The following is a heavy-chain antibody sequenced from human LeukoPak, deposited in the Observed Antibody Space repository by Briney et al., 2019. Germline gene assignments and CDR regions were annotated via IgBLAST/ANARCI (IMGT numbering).Heavy chain of an antibody. CDR2: IYYSGST. Sequence: PSETLSLTCTVSGGSISSGDYYWSWIRQPPGKGLEWIGYIYYSGSTYYNPSLKSRVTISVDTSKNQFSLKLSSVTAADTAVYYCARDEYGSGSYDAFDIWGQGTMATVSS. J-gene: IGHJ3*02. CDR3: ARDEYGSGSYDAFDI. D-gene: IGHD3-10*01. CDR1: GGSISSGDYY. V-gene: IGHV4-30-4*01.